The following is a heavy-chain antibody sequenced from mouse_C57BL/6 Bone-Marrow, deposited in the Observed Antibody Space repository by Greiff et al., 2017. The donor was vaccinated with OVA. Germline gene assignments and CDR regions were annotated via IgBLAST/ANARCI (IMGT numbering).Heavy chain of an antibody. V-gene: IGHV1-50*01. D-gene: IGHD6-2*01. Sequence: QVQLKQPGAELVKPGASVKLSCKASGYTFTSYWMQWVKQRPGQGLEWIGEIDPSDSYTNYNQKFKGKATLTVDTSSSTAYMQLSSLTSEDSAVYYCARQLLFYYAMDYWGQGTSVTVSS. CDR3: ARQLLFYYAMDY. CDR2: IDPSDSYT. J-gene: IGHJ4*01. CDR1: GYTFTSYW.